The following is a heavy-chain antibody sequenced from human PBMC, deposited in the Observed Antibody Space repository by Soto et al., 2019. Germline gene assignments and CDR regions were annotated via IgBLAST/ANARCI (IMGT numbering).Heavy chain of an antibody. Sequence: SETLSLTCTVSGGSISSGDYYWSWIRQPPGKGLEWIGYIYYSGSTYYNPSLKSRVTISVDTSKNQFSLKLSSVTAADTAVYYCARELRGRGMIVVAEGSDYWGQGTLVTVSS. CDR3: ARELRGRGMIVVAEGSDY. CDR2: IYYSGST. D-gene: IGHD3-22*01. J-gene: IGHJ4*02. V-gene: IGHV4-30-4*01. CDR1: GGSISSGDYY.